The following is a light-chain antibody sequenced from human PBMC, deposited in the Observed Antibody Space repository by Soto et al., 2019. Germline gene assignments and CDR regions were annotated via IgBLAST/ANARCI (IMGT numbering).Light chain of an antibody. CDR1: TSNIGNNV. Sequence: QSVLTQPPSASGTPGQRVTISCSGSTSNIGNNVVNWYQQRPGTAPKLLISTNNQRPSGVPDRFSGSESGTSASLTITGLQSDDEADYYCAAWDDSLNGRGVFGGGTKLTVL. CDR3: AAWDDSLNGRGV. V-gene: IGLV1-44*01. CDR2: TNN. J-gene: IGLJ3*02.